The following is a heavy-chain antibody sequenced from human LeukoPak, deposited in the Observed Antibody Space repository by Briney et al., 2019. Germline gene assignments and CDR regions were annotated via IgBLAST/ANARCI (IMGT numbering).Heavy chain of an antibody. CDR3: ARGGGRYSVDY. J-gene: IGHJ4*02. D-gene: IGHD1-26*01. CDR2: ISPNSGGT. Sequence: ASVKVSCKASGYTFIDYYMHWVRQAPGQGLEWIGWISPNSGGTKYVQKFQGRVTTTRDTSITTVYMELSGLSFDDTAVYYCARGGGRYSVDYWGQGTLVIVSS. V-gene: IGHV1-2*02. CDR1: GYTFIDYY.